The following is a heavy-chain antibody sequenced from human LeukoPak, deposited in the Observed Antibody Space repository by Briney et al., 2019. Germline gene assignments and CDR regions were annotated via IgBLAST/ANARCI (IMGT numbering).Heavy chain of an antibody. J-gene: IGHJ4*02. Sequence: GGSLRLSCAASGFTVSGNSMSWGRQAPGKGLEWVSIIYNAGNTLYADSVKGRFTISRDNSKNTLSLQMNSLRAEDTAVYYCVSHSNTLTSYSFDYWGQGTLVTVSS. CDR1: GFTVSGNS. V-gene: IGHV3-53*01. CDR3: VSHSNTLTSYSFDY. CDR2: IYNAGNT. D-gene: IGHD3-9*01.